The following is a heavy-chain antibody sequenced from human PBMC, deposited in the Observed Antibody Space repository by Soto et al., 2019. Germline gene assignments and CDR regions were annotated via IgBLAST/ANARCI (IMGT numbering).Heavy chain of an antibody. CDR1: GDSLSGSY. D-gene: IGHD3-16*01. CDR2: VSHSGAT. CDR3: ARGRALRPGYYYYYYGMDV. Sequence: SETLSLTCAVSGDSLSGSYWTWIRQFPGKGLEWIGEVSHSGATNYNPSLESRVSISVDMSTNQFSLKLDSVTAADTAVYFCARGRALRPGYYYYYYGMDVWGQGTTVTVSS. J-gene: IGHJ6*02. V-gene: IGHV4-34*01.